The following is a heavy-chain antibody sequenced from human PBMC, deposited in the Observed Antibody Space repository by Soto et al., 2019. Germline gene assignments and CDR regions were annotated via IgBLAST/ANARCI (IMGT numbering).Heavy chain of an antibody. CDR1: GFTFSGYA. Sequence: GGSLRLSCAASGFTFSGYAMSWVRQAPGKGLEWVSAISGSGGSTYYADSVKGRFTISRDNSKNTLYLQMNSLRAEDTAVYYCAKVPYDYIWGSFDYWGQGTLVTVSS. J-gene: IGHJ4*02. D-gene: IGHD3-16*01. CDR3: AKVPYDYIWGSFDY. V-gene: IGHV3-23*01. CDR2: ISGSGGST.